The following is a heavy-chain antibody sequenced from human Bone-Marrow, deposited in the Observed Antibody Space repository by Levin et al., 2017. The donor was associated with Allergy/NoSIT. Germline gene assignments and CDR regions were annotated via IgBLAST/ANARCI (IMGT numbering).Heavy chain of an antibody. V-gene: IGHV3-23*01. CDR2: ISASGGVT. D-gene: IGHD2-15*01. J-gene: IGHJ6*02. Sequence: GGSLRLSCAATGLNFTNYAMSWVRQAPGQGLKWVSTISASGGVTFYTDSVKGRFTISRDNSKKMLYLQMNSLRVDDTAVYYCGRVVAGVLRADYYGMDVWGQGTTVTVSS. CDR1: GLNFTNYA. CDR3: GRVVAGVLRADYYGMDV.